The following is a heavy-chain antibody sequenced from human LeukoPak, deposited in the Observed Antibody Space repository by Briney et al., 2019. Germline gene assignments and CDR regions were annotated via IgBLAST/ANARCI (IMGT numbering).Heavy chain of an antibody. Sequence: ASVKVSCKASGYTFTSYDINWVRQATGQGLEWMGWMNPNSGNTGYAQKFQGRVTITADEPTSTAYMELSSLRSEDTAVYYCAREGPDAFDIWGQGTMVTVSS. CDR3: AREGPDAFDI. V-gene: IGHV1-8*01. J-gene: IGHJ3*02. CDR2: MNPNSGNT. CDR1: GYTFTSYD.